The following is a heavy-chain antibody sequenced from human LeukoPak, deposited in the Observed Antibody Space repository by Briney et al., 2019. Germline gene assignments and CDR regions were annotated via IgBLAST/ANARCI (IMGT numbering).Heavy chain of an antibody. V-gene: IGHV3-30*04. D-gene: IGHD6-13*01. CDR2: ISYDGSNK. J-gene: IGHJ6*02. CDR1: GGTFSSYA. Sequence: SCKASGGTFSSYAMHWVRQAPGKGLEGVAVISYDGSNKYYADSVKGRFTISRDNSKNTLYLQMNSLRAEDTAVYYCAREGAAAGIVFYYGMDVWGQGTTVTVSS. CDR3: AREGAAAGIVFYYGMDV.